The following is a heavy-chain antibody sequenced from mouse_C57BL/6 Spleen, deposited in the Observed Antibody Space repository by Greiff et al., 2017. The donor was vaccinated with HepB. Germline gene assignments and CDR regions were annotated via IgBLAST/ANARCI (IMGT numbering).Heavy chain of an antibody. CDR3: ARRDYYGSRKGYFDV. J-gene: IGHJ1*03. CDR1: GFTFSDYG. Sequence: EVKLVESGGGLVKPGGSLKLSCAASGFTFSDYGMHWVRQAPEKGLEWVAYISSGSSTIYYADTVKGRFTISRDNAKNTLFLQMTSLRSEDTAMYYCARRDYYGSRKGYFDVWGTGTTVTVSS. D-gene: IGHD1-1*01. CDR2: ISSGSSTI. V-gene: IGHV5-17*01.